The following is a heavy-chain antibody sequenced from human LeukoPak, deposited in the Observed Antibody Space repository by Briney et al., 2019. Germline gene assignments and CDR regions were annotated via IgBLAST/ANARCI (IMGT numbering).Heavy chain of an antibody. CDR2: IYNSGDT. CDR1: GGSISSYY. D-gene: IGHD3-10*01. V-gene: IGHV4-59*08. J-gene: IGHJ4*02. CDR3: ARVYGSGNIDY. Sequence: PSETLSLTCTVSGGSISSYYWSWIRQPPGKGLEWIGYIYNSGDTNYNPSLKSRVTISVDTSKNQFSLKLSSVTAADTAVYYCARVYGSGNIDYWGQGTLVTVSS.